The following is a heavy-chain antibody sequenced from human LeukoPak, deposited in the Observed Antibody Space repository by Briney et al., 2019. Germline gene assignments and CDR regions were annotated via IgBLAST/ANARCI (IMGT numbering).Heavy chain of an antibody. CDR3: AKGRYSSSWSASYYFDY. V-gene: IGHV3-9*03. Sequence: PGGSLRLSCAASGFTFDDYAMHWVRQAPGKGLEWVSGISWNSGSIGYADSVKGRFTISRDNAKNSLYLQMNSLRAEDMALYYCAKGRYSSSWSASYYFDYWGQGTLVTVSS. CDR1: GFTFDDYA. CDR2: ISWNSGSI. J-gene: IGHJ4*02. D-gene: IGHD6-13*01.